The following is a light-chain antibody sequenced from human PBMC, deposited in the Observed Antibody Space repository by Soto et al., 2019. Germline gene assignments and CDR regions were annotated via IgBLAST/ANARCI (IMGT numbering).Light chain of an antibody. Sequence: DIQMTQSPSTLSASVGDTVTITCRASQSISTWLAWYQQKPGKVPKLLIYKASSLQSGVPSRFSGIGSGTEFTITISSLQPDDFATYYCQQYNFYSRTFGQGTKVEIK. CDR2: KAS. CDR3: QQYNFYSRT. CDR1: QSISTW. J-gene: IGKJ1*01. V-gene: IGKV1-5*03.